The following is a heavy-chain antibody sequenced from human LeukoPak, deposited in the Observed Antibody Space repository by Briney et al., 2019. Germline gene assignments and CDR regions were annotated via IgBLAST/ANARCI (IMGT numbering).Heavy chain of an antibody. CDR3: ARGAHSSGYYY. D-gene: IGHD3-22*01. CDR1: GGSISSYY. CDR2: IYYSGST. Sequence: SETLSLTCTVSGGSISSYYWSWIRQPPGKGLEWIGYIYYSGSTNYNPSLKSRVTISVDTSKNQFSLKRSSVTAADTAVYYCARGAHSSGYYYWGQGTLVTVSS. J-gene: IGHJ4*02. V-gene: IGHV4-59*01.